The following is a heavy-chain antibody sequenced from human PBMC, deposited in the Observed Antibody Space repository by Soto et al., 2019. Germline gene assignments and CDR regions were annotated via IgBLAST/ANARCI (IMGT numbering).Heavy chain of an antibody. Sequence: GASVKVSCKASGYTFTSYGISWVRRAPGQGLEWMGWISAYNGNTNYAQKLQGRVTMTTDTSTSTAYMELRSLRSDDTAVYYCARDQWSGYYVPNTAWFDPWGQGTLVTVSS. CDR3: ARDQWSGYYVPNTAWFDP. CDR1: GYTFTSYG. V-gene: IGHV1-18*04. CDR2: ISAYNGNT. D-gene: IGHD3-3*01. J-gene: IGHJ5*02.